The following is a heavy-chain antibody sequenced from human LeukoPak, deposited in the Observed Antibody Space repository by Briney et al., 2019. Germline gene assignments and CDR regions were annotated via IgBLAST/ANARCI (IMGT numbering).Heavy chain of an antibody. J-gene: IGHJ4*02. CDR3: ARVPAAAHRNIDY. Sequence: MSSETLSLTCAAYGGSFSGYYWSWIRQPPGKGLEWIGEINHSGSTNYNPSLKSRVTISVDTSKNQFSLKLSSVTAADTAVYYCARVPAAAHRNIDYWGQGTLVTVSS. V-gene: IGHV4-34*01. D-gene: IGHD2-2*01. CDR1: GGSFSGYY. CDR2: INHSGST.